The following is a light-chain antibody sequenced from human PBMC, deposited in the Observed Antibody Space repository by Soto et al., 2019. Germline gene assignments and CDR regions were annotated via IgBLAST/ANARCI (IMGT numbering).Light chain of an antibody. CDR1: QSIDKY. Sequence: DIQMTQSPSSLSASVGDRVTITCRASQSIDKYLNWYQQKPGKAPKLLIYGASYLQSGVPSRFSSSGSGTDYTLTITNLQTEDFATYHCQQSYSTPRTFGQGTKVDIK. V-gene: IGKV1-39*01. CDR3: QQSYSTPRT. J-gene: IGKJ1*01. CDR2: GAS.